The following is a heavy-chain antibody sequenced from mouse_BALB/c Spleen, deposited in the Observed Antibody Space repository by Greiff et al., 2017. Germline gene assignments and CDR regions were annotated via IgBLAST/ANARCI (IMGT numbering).Heavy chain of an antibody. CDR2: IHYSGST. Sequence: EVKLQESGPDLVQPSQSLSLTCTVTGYSITSGYSWPWIRQFPGNKLEWMGYIHYSGSTNYNPSLKSRISITRDTSKNQFFLQLNSVTTEDTATYYCASGGPTMITTGLAYWGQGTLVTVSA. CDR3: ASGGPTMITTGLAY. J-gene: IGHJ3*01. CDR1: GYSITSGYS. D-gene: IGHD2-4*01. V-gene: IGHV3-1*02.